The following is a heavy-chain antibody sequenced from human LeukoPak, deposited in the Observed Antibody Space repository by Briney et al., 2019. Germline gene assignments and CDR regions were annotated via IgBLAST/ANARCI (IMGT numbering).Heavy chain of an antibody. J-gene: IGHJ4*02. V-gene: IGHV3-11*04. Sequence: GGSLRLSCAASGFTFSDYYMSWIRQAPGKGLEWVSYISSSGSTIYYADSVKGRFTISRDNAKNSLYLQMNSLRAEDTAVYYCARGPPITMIVEGGIDYWGQGTLVTVSS. CDR2: ISSSGSTI. CDR1: GFTFSDYY. D-gene: IGHD3-22*01. CDR3: ARGPPITMIVEGGIDY.